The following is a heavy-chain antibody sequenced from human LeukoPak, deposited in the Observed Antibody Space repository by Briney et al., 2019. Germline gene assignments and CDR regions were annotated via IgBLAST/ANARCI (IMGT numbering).Heavy chain of an antibody. D-gene: IGHD1-26*01. V-gene: IGHV1-2*02. Sequence: ASVKVSCKASGYTFTGYYMHWVRQAPGQGLEWMGWINPNSGGTNYAQKFQGRVTMARDTSISTAYMELSRLRSDDTAVYYCARGPRSGSYSYYYYMDVWGKGTTVTVSS. J-gene: IGHJ6*03. CDR1: GYTFTGYY. CDR3: ARGPRSGSYSYYYYMDV. CDR2: INPNSGGT.